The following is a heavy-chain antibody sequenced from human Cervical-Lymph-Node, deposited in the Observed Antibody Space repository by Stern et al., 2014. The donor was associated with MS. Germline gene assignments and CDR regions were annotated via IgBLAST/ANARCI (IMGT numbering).Heavy chain of an antibody. CDR2: FDPEEDET. CDR1: GYTLTELF. D-gene: IGHD7-27*01. V-gene: IGHV1-24*01. Sequence: VQLVESGAEVKKPGASVKVSCKVSGYTLTELFMHWVRQAPGKGLEWMGGFDPEEDETIYAHKFQGRVTMTEDTSTDTAYMELSSLRPEDTAVYYCATNWGYFDYWGQGTLVTVSS. J-gene: IGHJ4*02. CDR3: ATNWGYFDY.